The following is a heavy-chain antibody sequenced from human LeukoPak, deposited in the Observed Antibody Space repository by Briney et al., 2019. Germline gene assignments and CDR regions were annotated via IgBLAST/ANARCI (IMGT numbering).Heavy chain of an antibody. D-gene: IGHD5-18*01. CDR3: AKDRPDTAMVQYFDY. J-gene: IGHJ4*02. CDR2: ISYDGGNK. Sequence: GGSLRLSCAASGFTFSSYGMHWVRQAPGKGLEWVAVISYDGGNKYYADSVKGRFTISRDNSKNTLYLQMNSLRAEDTAVYYCAKDRPDTAMVQYFDYWGQGTLVTVSS. CDR1: GFTFSSYG. V-gene: IGHV3-30*18.